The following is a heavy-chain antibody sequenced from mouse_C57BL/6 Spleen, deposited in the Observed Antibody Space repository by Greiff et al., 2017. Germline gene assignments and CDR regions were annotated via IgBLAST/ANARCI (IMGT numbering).Heavy chain of an antibody. CDR3: ARRGGSPYAMDY. V-gene: IGHV8-12*01. CDR2: IYWDDDK. J-gene: IGHJ4*01. CDR1: GFSLSTSGMG. Sequence: QVTLKECGPGILQSSQTLSLTCSFSGFSLSTSGMGVSWIRQPSGKGLEWLAHIYWDDDKRYNPSLKSRLTISKDTSRNQVFLKITSVDTADTATYYCARRGGSPYAMDYWGQGTSVTVSS. D-gene: IGHD1-1*01.